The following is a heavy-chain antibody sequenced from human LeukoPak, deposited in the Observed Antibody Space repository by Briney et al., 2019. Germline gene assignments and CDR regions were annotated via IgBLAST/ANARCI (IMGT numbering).Heavy chain of an antibody. CDR3: PRDESDFYDSSGYFDY. J-gene: IGHJ4*02. CDR1: GGSISSYY. CDR2: IYYSGST. D-gene: IGHD3-22*01. Sequence: SETLSLTCTVSGGSISSYYWSWIRQPPGKGLEWIGYIYYSGSTNYNPSLKSRVTISVDTSKNQFSLKLSSVTATDTAVYYCPRDESDFYDSSGYFDYWGQGTLVTVSS. V-gene: IGHV4-59*01.